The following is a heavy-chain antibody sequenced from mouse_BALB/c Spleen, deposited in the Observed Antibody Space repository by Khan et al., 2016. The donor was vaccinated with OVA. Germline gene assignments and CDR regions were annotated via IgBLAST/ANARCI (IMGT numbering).Heavy chain of an antibody. CDR3: ARDYWDVFAY. V-gene: IGHV14-3*02. CDR2: IDPANGNT. J-gene: IGHJ3*01. CDR1: GFNIKDTY. D-gene: IGHD4-1*01. Sequence: VQLKQSGAELVKPGASAKLSCTASGFNIKDTYMHWVKQRPEQGLEWIGRIDPANGNTKYDPKFQDKATITADTSSNTAYLQLSSLTSEDTAVYYCARDYWDVFAYWGQGTLVTVSA.